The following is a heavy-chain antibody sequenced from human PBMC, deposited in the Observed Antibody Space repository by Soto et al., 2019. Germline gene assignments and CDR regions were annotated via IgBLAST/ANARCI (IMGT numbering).Heavy chain of an antibody. J-gene: IGHJ6*02. D-gene: IGHD3-10*01. Sequence: PSETLSLTCTVSGGSISSGGYYWSWIRQHPGKGLEWIGYIYYSGSTYYNPSLKSRVTISVDTSKRQFSLKLSSVTAADTAVYYCAREARGVISGMDVWGQGTTVTVSS. CDR2: IYYSGST. CDR1: GGSISSGGYY. V-gene: IGHV4-31*03. CDR3: AREARGVISGMDV.